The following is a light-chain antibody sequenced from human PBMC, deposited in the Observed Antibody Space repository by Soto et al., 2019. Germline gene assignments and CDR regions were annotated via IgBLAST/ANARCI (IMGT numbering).Light chain of an antibody. Sequence: QSALTQPPSASGSPGQSVTISCTGTSSDVGAYDYVSWYQQHPGKAPKLMIYEINKRPSGVPDRFSGSKSGNTASLTVSGLQAADEADYYCSSFAGSNNFPCVFGTGTKLTVL. CDR3: SSFAGSNNFPCV. J-gene: IGLJ1*01. V-gene: IGLV2-8*01. CDR1: SSDVGAYDY. CDR2: EIN.